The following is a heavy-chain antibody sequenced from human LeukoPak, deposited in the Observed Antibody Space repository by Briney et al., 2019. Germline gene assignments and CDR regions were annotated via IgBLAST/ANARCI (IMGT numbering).Heavy chain of an antibody. CDR1: GYSLSELS. J-gene: IGHJ5*01. D-gene: IGHD1-26*01. CDR3: ATAKDLLLDS. V-gene: IGHV1-24*01. Sequence: GASVKVSCKVSGYSLSELSTHWVRQAPGQGLEWMGGFDPGDDETIYAQKFQGRVTMTEDTSTDTAYLELSSLRSEDTAVYFCATAKDLLLDSWGQGTPVTVSS. CDR2: FDPGDDET.